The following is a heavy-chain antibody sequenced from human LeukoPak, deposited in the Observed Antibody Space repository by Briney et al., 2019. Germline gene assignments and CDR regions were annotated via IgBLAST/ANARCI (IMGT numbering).Heavy chain of an antibody. D-gene: IGHD2-15*01. CDR2: INPNGGGT. Sequence: ASVKVSCKASGYTFTGYYMHWVRQAPGQGLEWMGWINPNGGGTKYAQEFQGRVTMTRDTSISTAYMELSRLGSDDTAVYYCASEMTPYAFDIWGQGTMVTVSS. CDR3: ASEMTPYAFDI. CDR1: GYTFTGYY. V-gene: IGHV1-2*02. J-gene: IGHJ3*02.